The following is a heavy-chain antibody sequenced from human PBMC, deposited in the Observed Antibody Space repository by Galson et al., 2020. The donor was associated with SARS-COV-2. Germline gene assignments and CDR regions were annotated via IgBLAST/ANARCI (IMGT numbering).Heavy chain of an antibody. CDR3: ARDRLDCSAGSCDDATFEH. D-gene: IGHD2-15*01. CDR1: GFTFTSYW. V-gene: IGHV3-7*01. CDR2: IKHDGSEK. Sequence: QAGGSLRLSCAASGFTFTSYWMSWVRHAPGKGLEWVANIKHDGSEKHYLDSVRGRFTISRDNAKNSLFLQMNTLRAEDSAVYYCARDRLDCSAGSCDDATFEHWGQGTLVTVSS. J-gene: IGHJ4*02.